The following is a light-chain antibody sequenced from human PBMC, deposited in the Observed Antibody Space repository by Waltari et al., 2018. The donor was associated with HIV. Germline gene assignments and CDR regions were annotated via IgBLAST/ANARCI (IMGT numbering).Light chain of an antibody. CDR1: SSDVGGYHY. CDR3: CSYAGSYTYYV. J-gene: IGLJ1*01. V-gene: IGLV2-11*01. Sequence: QSALTQPRSVSGSPGPSVTISCTGPSSDVGGYHYVSWYQQHPGKAPKPMIYDVSKRPSGVPDRFSGSKSGNTASLTISGLQAEDEADYYCCSYAGSYTYYVFGTGTKVTVL. CDR2: DVS.